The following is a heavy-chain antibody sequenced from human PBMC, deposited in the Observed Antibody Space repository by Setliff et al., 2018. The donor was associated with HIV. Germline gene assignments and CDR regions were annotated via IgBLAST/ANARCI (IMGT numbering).Heavy chain of an antibody. CDR1: GYTFTTYA. CDR3: ARDLDEAVKDADNYVPLDL. Sequence: GASVKVSCKASGYTFTTYAIHWVRQAPGQRLEWMGWINTGNGNTKYSQEFQGRVTITRDTSASTAYMELSSLRSEDMAVYYCARDLDEAVKDADNYVPLDLWGQGTLVTVSS. D-gene: IGHD3-16*01. V-gene: IGHV1-3*03. J-gene: IGHJ5*02. CDR2: INTGNGNT.